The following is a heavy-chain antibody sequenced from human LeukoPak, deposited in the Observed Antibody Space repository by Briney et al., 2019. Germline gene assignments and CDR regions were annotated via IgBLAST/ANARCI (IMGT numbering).Heavy chain of an antibody. J-gene: IGHJ4*02. CDR1: GFTFTTSA. CDR3: AAAYQYFYDRGGYFDY. Sequence: SVKVSCKASGFTFTTSAMQWVRQARGQRLEWIGWIVVGSGNTNYAQKFQERATITRDMSTSTAYMELSSLRSEDTAVYYCAAAYQYFYDRGGYFDYWGQGTLVTVSS. CDR2: IVVGSGNT. V-gene: IGHV1-58*02. D-gene: IGHD3-22*01.